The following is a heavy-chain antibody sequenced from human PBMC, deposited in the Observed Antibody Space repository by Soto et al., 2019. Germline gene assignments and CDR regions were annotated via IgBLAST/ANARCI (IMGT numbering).Heavy chain of an antibody. J-gene: IGHJ4*02. D-gene: IGHD3-22*01. CDR1: GFTFSSYA. CDR3: AKELEVVVITTFDY. V-gene: IGHV3-23*01. CDR2: IIGSCGST. Sequence: EVQLLESGGGLVQPGGSLRLSCAASGFTFSSYAMSWVRQAPGKVLGLVSAIIGSCGSTYYAYSLKVRFTISIDNSKNTLYLQMNSLRAEDTAVYYCAKELEVVVITTFDYWGQGILVTVSS.